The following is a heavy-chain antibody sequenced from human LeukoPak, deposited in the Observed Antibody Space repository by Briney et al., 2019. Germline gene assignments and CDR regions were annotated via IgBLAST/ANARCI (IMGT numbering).Heavy chain of an antibody. Sequence: GGSLRLSCAASGFAFSDYYMSWIRQAPGKGLEWISYISYNGRTIHYADSVKGRFIISRDNTKKSLYLQMNSLRVEDTAVYYCARAAGWLGPWGRGTLVTVPS. CDR3: ARAAGWLGP. J-gene: IGHJ5*01. CDR2: ISYNGRTI. D-gene: IGHD6-13*01. V-gene: IGHV3-11*01. CDR1: GFAFSDYY.